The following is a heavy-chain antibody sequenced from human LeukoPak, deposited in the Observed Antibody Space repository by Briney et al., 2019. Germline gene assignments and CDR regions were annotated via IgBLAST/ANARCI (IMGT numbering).Heavy chain of an antibody. J-gene: IGHJ4*02. V-gene: IGHV3-48*01. CDR1: GISFSNYG. CDR2: ISSSSDTM. D-gene: IGHD2-21*01. CDR3: AKAPVTSCRGAYCYPFDS. Sequence: GGSLRLSCGVSGISFSNYGMNWVRQAPGKGLEWVSYISSSSDTMYYADSVKGRFTISRDNSKNTLYLQMNSLRAEDAAVYFCAKAPVTSCRGAYCYPFDSWGQGTLVTVSS.